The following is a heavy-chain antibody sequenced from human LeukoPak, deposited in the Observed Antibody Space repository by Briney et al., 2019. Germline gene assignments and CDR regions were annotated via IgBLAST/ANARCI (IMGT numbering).Heavy chain of an antibody. J-gene: IGHJ5*02. CDR1: GFTFTSSA. Sequence: ASVKVSCKASGFTFTSSAVQWVRQARGQRLGWIGWIVVGSGNTNYAQKFQERVTITSDMSTSTAYMELSSLRSEDTAVYYCAAVGGLLWFGELLGGFDPWGQGTLVTVSS. CDR2: IVVGSGNT. V-gene: IGHV1-58*01. D-gene: IGHD3-10*01. CDR3: AAVGGLLWFGELLGGFDP.